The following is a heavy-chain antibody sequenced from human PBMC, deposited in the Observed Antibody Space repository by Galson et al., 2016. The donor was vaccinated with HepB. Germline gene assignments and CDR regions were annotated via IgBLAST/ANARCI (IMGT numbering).Heavy chain of an antibody. D-gene: IGHD1-26*01. CDR3: AQDKASMSVGATNCQH. CDR2: ISWTSGSI. V-gene: IGHV3-9*01. Sequence: SLRLSCAASGFIFKDYAMHWVRQAPGKGLEWVSSISWTSGSIGYADSVKGRFTISRDNAKNSLYLQMNSLRAEDTAFYYCAQDKASMSVGATNCQHWGQGTLVTVSS. J-gene: IGHJ1*01. CDR1: GFIFKDYA.